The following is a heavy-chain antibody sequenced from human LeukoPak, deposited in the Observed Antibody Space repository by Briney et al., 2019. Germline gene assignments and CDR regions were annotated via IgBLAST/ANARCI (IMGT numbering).Heavy chain of an antibody. V-gene: IGHV3-23*01. D-gene: IGHD1-1*01. CDR2: ISGSGGST. CDR1: GFTFNNYA. Sequence: GGSLRLSCAASGFTFNNYAMSWVRQAPGRGLEWVSAISGSGGSTFYADSVKGRFTISRDSSKNTLFLQVNSLRAEDTAVYYCAKETQLTVSALFDYWGQGTLVTVSS. J-gene: IGHJ4*02. CDR3: AKETQLTVSALFDY.